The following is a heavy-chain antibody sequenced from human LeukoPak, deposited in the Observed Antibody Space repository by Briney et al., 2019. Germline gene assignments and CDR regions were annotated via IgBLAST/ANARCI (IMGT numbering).Heavy chain of an antibody. D-gene: IGHD6-13*01. CDR2: IRSKANSYAT. CDR1: ELTFIGNS. Sequence: GGPLKPSVPAPELTFIGNSITWVPKAPGKGLGGFARIRSKANSYATAYAASVKGRFTISRDDSKNTAYLQMNSLKTEDTAVYYCTCYIAAADQAIDYWGQGTLVTVSS. V-gene: IGHV3-73*01. CDR3: TCYIAAADQAIDY. J-gene: IGHJ4*02.